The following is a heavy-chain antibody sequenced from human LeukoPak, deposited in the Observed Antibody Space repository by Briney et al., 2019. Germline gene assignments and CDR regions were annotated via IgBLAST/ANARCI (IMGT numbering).Heavy chain of an antibody. J-gene: IGHJ4*02. D-gene: IGHD1-26*01. Sequence: GGSLRLSCAASGFTVSSNDMSWVRQAPGKGLEWVSLIYSGRSTYYADSVKGRFFISRDNSKNTLYLQMNSLRAEDTAVYYCARYSGTFSSSYFDCWGQGTLVTVSS. CDR1: GFTVSSND. CDR3: ARYSGTFSSSYFDC. CDR2: IYSGRST. V-gene: IGHV3-66*01.